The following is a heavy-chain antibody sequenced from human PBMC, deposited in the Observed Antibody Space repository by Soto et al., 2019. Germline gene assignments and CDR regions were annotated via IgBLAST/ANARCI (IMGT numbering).Heavy chain of an antibody. V-gene: IGHV3-74*01. J-gene: IGHJ4*01. CDR3: GSVFEY. CDR1: GFIFTNYW. Sequence: EVEVVESGGGLVQPGESLRLSCAASGFIFTNYWMHWVRQVPGRGLVWVSGITHDGSGTKYADSVKGRFTISRDNANNTVYLQMNSLRPEDTAVYYCGSVFEYWGRGTLVTVSS. CDR2: ITHDGSGT.